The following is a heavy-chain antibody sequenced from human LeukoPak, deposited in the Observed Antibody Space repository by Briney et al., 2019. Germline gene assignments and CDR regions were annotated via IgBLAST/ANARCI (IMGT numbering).Heavy chain of an antibody. D-gene: IGHD2/OR15-2a*01. CDR3: AGHPFSSPFDY. CDR1: GGSVSSDY. Sequence: SETLSLTCTVSGGSVSSDYWSWIRQPPGKGLEWIGYIYHTGNNDYNPSLKSRATISLDTSKNQFSLKLTSVTAADTAVYFCAGHPFSSPFDYWGQGTLVTVSS. V-gene: IGHV4-59*08. CDR2: IYHTGNN. J-gene: IGHJ4*02.